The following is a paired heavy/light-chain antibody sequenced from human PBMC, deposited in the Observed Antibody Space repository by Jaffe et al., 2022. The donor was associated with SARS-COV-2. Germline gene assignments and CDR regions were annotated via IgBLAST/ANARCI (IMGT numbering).Heavy chain of an antibody. CDR2: IDPNDSYT. J-gene: IGHJ4*02. V-gene: IGHV5-10-1*03. CDR3: AISSSGWDFDY. CDR1: GYSFTSSW. Sequence: EVQLVQSGAEVKKPGESLRISCKASGYSFTSSWITWVRQMPGKGLEWMGRIDPNDSYTNYSPSFQGHVTISGDKSITTAYLQWSSLRVSDTAMYYCAISSSGWDFDYWGQGTLVTVSS. D-gene: IGHD1-26*01.
Light chain of an antibody. V-gene: IGKV1-39*01. CDR2: AAS. J-gene: IGKJ2*01. CDR1: QSINSY. Sequence: DIQMTQSPSSLSASVGDRVTITCRASQSINSYLNWYQQKPGKAPNLLIFAASILQSGVPSRFSGSGSGTDFTLTISSLQPEDSATYYCQQSYSTPYTFGPGTKLEIK. CDR3: QQSYSTPYT.